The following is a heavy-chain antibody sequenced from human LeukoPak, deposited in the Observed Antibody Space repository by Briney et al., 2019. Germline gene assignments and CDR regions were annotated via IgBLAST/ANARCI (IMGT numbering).Heavy chain of an antibody. CDR2: IIPIFGTA. CDR3: ARVGYSGSYQYYYYYMDV. CDR1: GYSFTSYG. Sequence: ASVKVSCKASGYSFTSYGISWVRQAPGQGLEWMGGIIPIFGTANYAQKFQGRVTITRNTSISTAYMELSSLRSEDTAVYYCARVGYSGSYQYYYYYMDVWGKGTTVTVSS. V-gene: IGHV1-69*05. D-gene: IGHD1-26*01. J-gene: IGHJ6*03.